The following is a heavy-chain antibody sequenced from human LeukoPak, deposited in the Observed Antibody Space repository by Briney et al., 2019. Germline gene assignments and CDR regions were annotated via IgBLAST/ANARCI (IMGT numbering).Heavy chain of an antibody. V-gene: IGHV1-2*02. Sequence: ASVKVSCKASGYTFTGYYMHWVRQAPGQGLEGMGWINPNSGGTNYAQKFQGRVTMTRDTSVSTAYMELSRLRSDDTAVYYCARGDIIDYYDSSGYYYPPDYWGQGTLVTVSS. CDR1: GYTFTGYY. J-gene: IGHJ4*02. CDR2: INPNSGGT. CDR3: ARGDIIDYYDSSGYYYPPDY. D-gene: IGHD3-22*01.